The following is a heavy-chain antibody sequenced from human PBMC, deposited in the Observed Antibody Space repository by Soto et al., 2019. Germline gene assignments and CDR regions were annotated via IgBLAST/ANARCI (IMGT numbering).Heavy chain of an antibody. CDR3: ARGCDTSTWYDLDY. CDR2: MKPATGNT. D-gene: IGHD6-13*01. CDR1: GYTFTSFD. J-gene: IGHJ4*02. Sequence: QVQLVQSGAEVKKPGASVKVSCKASGYTFTSFDINWVRQAPGQGLEWMGWMKPATGNTGYAQKFQGRGTMTRNTSINTAYMELSSLRSEDTAVYFCARGCDTSTWYDLDYWGQGALVTV. V-gene: IGHV1-8*02.